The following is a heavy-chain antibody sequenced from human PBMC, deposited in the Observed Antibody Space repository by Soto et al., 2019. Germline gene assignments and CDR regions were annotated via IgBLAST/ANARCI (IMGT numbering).Heavy chain of an antibody. CDR1: GYTFTSYG. Sequence: QVQLVQSGAEVKKPGASVKVSCKASGYTFTSYGISWVRQAPGQGLEWMGWISAYNGNTNYAQKLQGRVTMTTDTSTSTAYMELRSLRYDDTAVYYCARERGSSWSDYYYYGMDVWGQGTTVTVSS. CDR2: ISAYNGNT. J-gene: IGHJ6*02. CDR3: ARERGSSWSDYYYYGMDV. V-gene: IGHV1-18*01. D-gene: IGHD6-13*01.